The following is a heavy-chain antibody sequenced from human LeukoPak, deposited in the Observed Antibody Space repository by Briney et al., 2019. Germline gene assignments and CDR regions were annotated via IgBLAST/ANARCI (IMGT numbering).Heavy chain of an antibody. CDR1: GFTFSNFA. J-gene: IGHJ4*02. Sequence: PAGSLRRSCAASGFTFSNFAMHWVRQAPGKGLHWVALSYDGSRKYYADSVKGRFTISRDSSTNTVYLEMYSLRPEDTAVYCARDHSYGYAYSFDFWGRGNLVTVSS. D-gene: IGHD5-18*01. CDR3: ARDHSYGYAYSFDF. CDR2: LSYDGSRK. V-gene: IGHV3-30*02.